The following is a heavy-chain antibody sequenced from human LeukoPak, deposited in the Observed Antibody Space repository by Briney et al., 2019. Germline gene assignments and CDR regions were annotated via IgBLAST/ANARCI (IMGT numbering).Heavy chain of an antibody. CDR1: GFTFGDYA. V-gene: IGHV3-49*04. CDR3: VGSNLGKGYYFDF. CDR2: IRSKAYGGTA. Sequence: GGSLRLSCTASGFTFGDYAMSWVRQAPGKGLEWVGLIRSKAYGGTAEYAASVKGRFTISREDSKSIAYVQMNSLRTEDTAVYYCVGSNLGKGYYFDFWGQGSLVTVSS. J-gene: IGHJ4*02. D-gene: IGHD3-16*01.